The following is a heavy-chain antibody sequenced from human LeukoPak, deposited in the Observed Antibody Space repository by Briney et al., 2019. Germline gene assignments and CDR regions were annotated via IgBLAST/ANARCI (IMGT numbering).Heavy chain of an antibody. CDR1: GGSISSSSYY. V-gene: IGHV4-39*07. CDR2: IYYSGST. D-gene: IGHD6-19*01. J-gene: IGHJ5*02. CDR3: ARAHSSGWPHMFDP. Sequence: SETLSLTCTVSGGSISSSSYYWGWIRQPPGKGLEWIGSIYYSGSTYYNPSLKSRVTISVDTSKNRFSLKVSSVTAADTAVYYCARAHSSGWPHMFDPWGQGTLVTVPS.